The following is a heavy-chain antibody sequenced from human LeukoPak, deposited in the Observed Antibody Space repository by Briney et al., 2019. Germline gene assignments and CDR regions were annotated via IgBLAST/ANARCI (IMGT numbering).Heavy chain of an antibody. CDR2: MNPNSGNT. D-gene: IGHD6-13*01. V-gene: IGHV1-8*01. Sequence: ASVKVSCKAPGYTFTSYDINWVRQATGQGLEWMGWMNPNSGNTGYAQKFQGRVTMTRNTSISTAYMELSSLRSEDTAVYYCARQFRYSSSWYVIGYWGQGTLVTVSS. J-gene: IGHJ4*02. CDR3: ARQFRYSSSWYVIGY. CDR1: GYTFTSYD.